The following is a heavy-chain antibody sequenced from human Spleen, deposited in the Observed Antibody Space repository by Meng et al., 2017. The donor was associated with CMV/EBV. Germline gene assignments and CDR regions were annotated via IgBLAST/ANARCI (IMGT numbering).Heavy chain of an antibody. CDR1: GGSIISSRYY. J-gene: IGHJ4*02. CDR2: IYYSGST. Sequence: QLQMHEAALGLVKLSDPLSLTCTDSGGSIISSRYYLGWIRQPPGKGLEWIGSIYYSGSTYYNPSLKSRATISVGTSKNQFSLKLSSVTAAHTAVYYCARVVPAAILDYWGQGTLVTVSS. V-gene: IGHV4-39*07. CDR3: ARVVPAAILDY. D-gene: IGHD2-2*01.